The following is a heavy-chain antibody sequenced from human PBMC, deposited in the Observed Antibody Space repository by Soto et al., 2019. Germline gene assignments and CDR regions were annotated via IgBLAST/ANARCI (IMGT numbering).Heavy chain of an antibody. V-gene: IGHV5-51*01. CDR1: GYTFTAYW. CDR3: ARGGYSGNSKDPFYI. Sequence: GESLKISCKGSGYTFTAYWIGWVLQMPGKGLEWMGIIYPGDSDTRYSPSFQGQVTISADKSITTAYLQWSSLKASDTAMFYCARGGYSGNSKDPFYIWGPGTMVTVS. CDR2: IYPGDSDT. D-gene: IGHD6-25*01. J-gene: IGHJ3*02.